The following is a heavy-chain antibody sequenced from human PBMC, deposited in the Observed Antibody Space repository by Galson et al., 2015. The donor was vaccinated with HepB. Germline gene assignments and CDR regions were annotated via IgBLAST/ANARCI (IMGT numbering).Heavy chain of an antibody. Sequence: SLRLSCAASGFTFSSYAMSWVRQAPGKGLEWVSAISGSGGSTYYADTVKGRFTISRDNSKNTLYLQMNSLRAEDTAVYYCAKVMAGTKYYYYYMDVWGKGTTVTVSS. CDR3: AKVMAGTKYYYYYMDV. CDR2: ISGSGGST. CDR1: GFTFSSYA. V-gene: IGHV3-23*01. J-gene: IGHJ6*03. D-gene: IGHD6-19*01.